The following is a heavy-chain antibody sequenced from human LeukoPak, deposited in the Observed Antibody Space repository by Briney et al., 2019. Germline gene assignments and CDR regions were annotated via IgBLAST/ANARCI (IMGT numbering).Heavy chain of an antibody. CDR1: GFTFSSYS. D-gene: IGHD3-16*02. Sequence: GGSLRLSCAASGFTFSSYSMNWVRQAPGKGLEWVSSISSSSSYIYYADPVKGRFTISRDNAKNSLYLQMNSLRAEDTAVYYCAREDSMITFGGVIVYYFDYWGQGTLVTVSS. J-gene: IGHJ4*02. CDR2: ISSSSSYI. V-gene: IGHV3-21*01. CDR3: AREDSMITFGGVIVYYFDY.